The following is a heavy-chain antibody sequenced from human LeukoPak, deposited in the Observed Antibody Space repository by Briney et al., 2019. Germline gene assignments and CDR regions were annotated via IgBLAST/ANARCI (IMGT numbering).Heavy chain of an antibody. CDR1: GFTFSRYW. CDR2: ISSDGSST. D-gene: IGHD3-3*01. J-gene: IGHJ6*02. CDR3: ASAIFGAVNNYYAMDV. Sequence: GGSLRLSCAASGFTFSRYWMFWVRQAPGKGLMWVSRISSDGSSTTYADSVKGRFTTSRDNAKNTLYLQMNTLRAEDTAEYYCASAIFGAVNNYYAMDVWGQGTTVTVSS. V-gene: IGHV3-74*01.